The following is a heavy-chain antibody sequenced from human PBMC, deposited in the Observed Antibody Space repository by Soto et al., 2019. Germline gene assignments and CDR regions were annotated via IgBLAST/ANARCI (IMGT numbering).Heavy chain of an antibody. CDR1: GYTFTSYG. Sequence: ASVQGSFKASGYTFTSYGISWLRQAPGQGLEWMGWISAYNGNTNYAQKLQGRVTMTTDTSTSTAYMELRSLRSDDTAVYYCVSGDIVVVPAAIYYYGMDVWGQGTTVTVSS. V-gene: IGHV1-18*04. J-gene: IGHJ6*02. CDR2: ISAYNGNT. D-gene: IGHD2-2*01. CDR3: VSGDIVVVPAAIYYYGMDV.